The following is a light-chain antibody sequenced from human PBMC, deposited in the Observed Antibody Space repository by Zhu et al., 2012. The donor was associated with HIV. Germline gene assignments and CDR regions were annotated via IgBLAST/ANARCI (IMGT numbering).Light chain of an antibody. CDR1: QNVDTN. CDR3: QQYNNWPPWT. V-gene: IGKV3-15*01. CDR2: GAS. Sequence: EIVLTQSPGTLSLSPGERATLSCRASQNVDTNLAWFQQKPGQAPRLLIYGASTRATGIPVRFSGSGSGTEFTLTVSSLQSEDFAVYYCQQYNNWPPWTFGQGTKVEVK. J-gene: IGKJ1*01.